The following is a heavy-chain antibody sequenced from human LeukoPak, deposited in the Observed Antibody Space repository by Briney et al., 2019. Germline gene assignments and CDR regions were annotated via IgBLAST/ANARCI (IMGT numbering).Heavy chain of an antibody. D-gene: IGHD7-27*01. J-gene: IGHJ4*02. CDR3: ARVELSNWGSFIGY. Sequence: ASVKVSCKAYGYTFMSHGISWVRQAPGPGLEWMGWIGGSSSNTNYAQRLQGRVTMTTDTSTTTAYMELRSLRSDDTAVYYCARVELSNWGSFIGYWGQGTLVTVSS. CDR1: GYTFMSHG. CDR2: IGGSSSNT. V-gene: IGHV1-18*01.